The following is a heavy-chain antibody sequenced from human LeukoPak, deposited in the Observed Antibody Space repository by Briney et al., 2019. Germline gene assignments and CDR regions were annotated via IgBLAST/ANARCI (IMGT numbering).Heavy chain of an antibody. V-gene: IGHV4-59*08. D-gene: IGHD2-2*01. CDR2: IYYSGST. CDR1: GGSISSYY. J-gene: IGHJ5*02. CDR3: ARLVSSWFDP. Sequence: SETLSLTCTVSGGSISSYYWSWIRQPPAKGLEWIGYIYYSGSTNYSPSLKSRVTISVDTSKNQFSLKLSSVTAADTAVYYCARLVSSWFDPWGQGTLVTVSS.